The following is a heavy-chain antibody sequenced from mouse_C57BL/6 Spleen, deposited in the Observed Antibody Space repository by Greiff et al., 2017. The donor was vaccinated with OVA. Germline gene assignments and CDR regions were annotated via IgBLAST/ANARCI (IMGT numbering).Heavy chain of an antibody. J-gene: IGHJ4*01. CDR2: ISYDGSN. Sequence: DVQLQESGPGLVKPSQSLSLTCSVTGYSITSGYYWNWIRQFPGNKLEWMGYISYDGSNNYNPSLKNRISITRDTSKNQFFLKLNSVTTEDTATYYCARGGYYGFAMDYWGQGTSVTVSS. CDR1: GYSITSGYY. V-gene: IGHV3-6*01. CDR3: ARGGYYGFAMDY. D-gene: IGHD2-2*01.